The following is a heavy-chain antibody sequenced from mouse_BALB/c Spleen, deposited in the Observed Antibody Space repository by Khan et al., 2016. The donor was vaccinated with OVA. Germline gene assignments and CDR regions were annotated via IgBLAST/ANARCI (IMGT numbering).Heavy chain of an antibody. CDR1: GYSFTDYN. J-gene: IGHJ2*01. V-gene: IGHV1S135*01. D-gene: IGHD1-1*01. CDR3: ALIYYYGSGFDY. CDR2: IDPYNGGN. Sequence: VQLQQSGPELVKPGASVKVSCKTSGYSFTDYNMFWVKQSHGKSLEWIGFIDPYNGGNNYNQKFKVKATLTVDKSSSTAFMHLNSLTSEDSAVYYCALIYYYGSGFDYWGQGTTVTVSS.